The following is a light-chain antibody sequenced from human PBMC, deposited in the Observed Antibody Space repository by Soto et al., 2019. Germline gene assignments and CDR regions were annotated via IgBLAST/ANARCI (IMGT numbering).Light chain of an antibody. CDR3: TSYTNTNTLV. CDR1: SSDIGIYNF. V-gene: IGLV2-14*03. Sequence: QSALTQPASVSASPGQSITISCTGTSSDIGIYNFVSWYQQHPGKAPKPLVYDVTNRPSGVSNRFSGSKSGSTASLTISGLQAEDEADYYCTSYTNTNTLVFGGGTKLTVL. CDR2: DVT. J-gene: IGLJ2*01.